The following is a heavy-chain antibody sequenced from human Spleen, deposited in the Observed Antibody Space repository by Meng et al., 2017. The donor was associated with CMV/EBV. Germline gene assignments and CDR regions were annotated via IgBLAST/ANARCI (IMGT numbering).Heavy chain of an antibody. J-gene: IGHJ6*02. Sequence: GGSLRLSCAASGFTFSDYYMSWIRQAPGKGLEWVSYISSSGSTIYYADSVKGRFTISRDNAKNSLYLQMNSLRAEDTAVYYCARDRPDRHYYYYGMDVWGQGTTVTVSS. CDR3: ARDRPDRHYYYYGMDV. V-gene: IGHV3-11*04. D-gene: IGHD6-6*01. CDR2: ISSSGSTI. CDR1: GFTFSDYY.